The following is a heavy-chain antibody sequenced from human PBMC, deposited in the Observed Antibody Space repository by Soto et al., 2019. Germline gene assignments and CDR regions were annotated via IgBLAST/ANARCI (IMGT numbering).Heavy chain of an antibody. Sequence: QVQLVQSGAEVKKPGSSVKVSCKASGYTFSSYGISWVRQAPGQGLEWMGWISAYNGNTNYAQKLQGRVTMTTDTSTSRAYMEVRSLGSDDTAVYYCARVTNVDTAMVVFDYWGQGTLVTVS. CDR1: GYTFSSYG. CDR2: ISAYNGNT. V-gene: IGHV1-18*01. CDR3: ARVTNVDTAMVVFDY. D-gene: IGHD5-18*01. J-gene: IGHJ4*02.